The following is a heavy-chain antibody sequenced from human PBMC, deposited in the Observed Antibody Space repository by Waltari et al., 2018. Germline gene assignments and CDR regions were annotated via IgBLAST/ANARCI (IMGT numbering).Heavy chain of an antibody. V-gene: IGHV3-7*01. D-gene: IGHD1-1*01. CDR1: GFPFSDYW. J-gene: IGHJ4*02. Sequence: DVQLVESGGGLVQPGGALRLSCAASGFPFSDYWMSWVRQAPGKGLEWVANIRHDGGAQDYVDFAKGRFTISRDNAKNSLFLQMNSLRAEDTAVYFCARVFNDNDAADYWGQGTLVIVSS. CDR3: ARVFNDNDAADY. CDR2: IRHDGGAQ.